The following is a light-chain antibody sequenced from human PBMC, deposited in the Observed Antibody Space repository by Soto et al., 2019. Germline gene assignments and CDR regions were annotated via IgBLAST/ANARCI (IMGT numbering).Light chain of an antibody. J-gene: IGKJ4*01. CDR1: QSVSSN. V-gene: IGKV3-15*01. CDR3: QHYNNWPLT. Sequence: EIVMTQSPATLSVSPGESATLSCRASQSVSSNLAWYQQKPGQAPGLLIYGASTRATGIPARFSGSGSGTEFTLTLSSLQSEDLAVYYCQHYNNWPLTFGGGTKVEIK. CDR2: GAS.